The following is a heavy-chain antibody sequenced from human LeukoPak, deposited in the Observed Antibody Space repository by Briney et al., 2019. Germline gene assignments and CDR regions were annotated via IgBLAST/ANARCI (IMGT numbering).Heavy chain of an antibody. J-gene: IGHJ3*02. V-gene: IGHV1-2*02. CDR2: INPNSGGT. CDR1: GYTFTGHY. Sequence: GASVKVSCKASGYTFTGHYMHWVRQAPGQGLEWMGWINPNSGGTNYAQKFQGRVTMTRDTSISTAYMELSRLRPDDRAVYYCAKDRARVGTMVDAFDMWGQGTMVTVSS. D-gene: IGHD1-1*01. CDR3: AKDRARVGTMVDAFDM.